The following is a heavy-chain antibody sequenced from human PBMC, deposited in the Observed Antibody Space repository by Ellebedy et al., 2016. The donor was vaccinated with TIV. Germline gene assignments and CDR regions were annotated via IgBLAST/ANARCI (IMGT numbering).Heavy chain of an antibody. D-gene: IGHD3-10*01. CDR1: GGSFSGYY. CDR3: ARSGGRRTMVRGVSSSYNWFDP. V-gene: IGHV4-34*01. CDR2: INHSGST. Sequence: SETLSLTCAVYGGSFSGYYWSWIRQPPGKGLEWIGEINHSGSTNYNPSLKSRVTISVDTSKNQFSLKLSSVTAADTAVYYCARSGGRRTMVRGVSSSYNWFDPWGQGTLVTVSS. J-gene: IGHJ5*02.